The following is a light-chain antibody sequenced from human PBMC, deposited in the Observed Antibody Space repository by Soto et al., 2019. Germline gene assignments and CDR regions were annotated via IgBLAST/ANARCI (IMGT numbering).Light chain of an antibody. V-gene: IGLV2-14*01. CDR3: SSYTSTSTYV. Sequence: QSVLTQPASVSGSPGQSITISCTGTSSDVGGYNYVSWYQQHPGKAPKLMIYEVTSRPSGVSNRFSASKSGNTASLSISGLQAEDEADYYCSSYTSTSTYVFGAGTKVTVL. CDR1: SSDVGGYNY. J-gene: IGLJ1*01. CDR2: EVT.